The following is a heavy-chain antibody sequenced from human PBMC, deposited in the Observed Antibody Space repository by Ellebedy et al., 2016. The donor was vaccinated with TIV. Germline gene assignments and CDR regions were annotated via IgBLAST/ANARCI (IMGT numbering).Heavy chain of an antibody. CDR3: ARVRGGDSDDY. Sequence: GESLKISCAASGFTFSSYWMSWVRQAPGKGLEWVSVIYSGGSTYYADSVKGRFTISRDNSKNTLYLQMNSLRAEDTAVYYCARVRGGDSDDYWGQGTLVTVSS. CDR1: GFTFSSYW. CDR2: IYSGGST. V-gene: IGHV3-53*01. J-gene: IGHJ4*02. D-gene: IGHD2-21*01.